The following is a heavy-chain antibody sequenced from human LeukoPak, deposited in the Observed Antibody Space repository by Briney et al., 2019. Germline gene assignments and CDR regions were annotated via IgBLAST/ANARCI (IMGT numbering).Heavy chain of an antibody. Sequence: GGSLRLSCAASGFTFSDYYMSWIRQAPGKGLEWVSIISTGGMTTNNADSVKGRFTISRDNANNLYLQMNSLRAEDTAVYYCARDQSVYSPRPSDFWGQGTLVTVSS. CDR1: GFTFSDYY. V-gene: IGHV3-11*04. D-gene: IGHD5-12*01. J-gene: IGHJ4*02. CDR3: ARDQSVYSPRPSDF. CDR2: ISTGGMTT.